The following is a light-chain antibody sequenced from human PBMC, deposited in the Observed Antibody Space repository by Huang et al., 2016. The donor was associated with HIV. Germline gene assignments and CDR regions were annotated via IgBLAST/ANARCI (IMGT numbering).Light chain of an antibody. CDR1: QSVNNY. CDR3: QQRNNWPRT. Sequence: DIVLTQSPATLSLFPGERATLTCRASQSVNNYLPWYQQKPGHAPRLLIYDASNRATGIPARFSGSGSGTDFALTISSLEPEDFAIYYCQQRNNWPRTFGQGTKLEIK. V-gene: IGKV3-11*01. CDR2: DAS. J-gene: IGKJ2*01.